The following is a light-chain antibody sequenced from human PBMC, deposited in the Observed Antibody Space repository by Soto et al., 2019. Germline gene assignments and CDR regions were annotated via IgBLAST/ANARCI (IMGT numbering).Light chain of an antibody. CDR1: QSVSSNY. CDR2: GAS. J-gene: IGKJ2*01. CDR3: QQYGSSSYT. V-gene: IGKV3-20*01. Sequence: DIVLTQSPDTLSLSPGERATLSCRASQSVSSNYLAWYQQKPGQAPRLLIYGASTRATGIPDRFSGSGSGTDFTLTINRLEPEDFAVYYCQQYGSSSYTFGQGTRLEIK.